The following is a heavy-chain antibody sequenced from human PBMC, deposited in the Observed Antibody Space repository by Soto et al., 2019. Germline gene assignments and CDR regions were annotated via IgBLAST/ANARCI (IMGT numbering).Heavy chain of an antibody. CDR1: GYRFSDNG. V-gene: IGHV1-18*04. CDR3: ARDSSGSSAYSY. CDR2: ISADNGNG. D-gene: IGHD3-22*01. J-gene: IGHJ4*02. Sequence: QVKLVQPGGAVKKPGASVKVSCKASGYRFSDNGISWVRQAPGQGLEWMGWISADNGNGNYAQKFQGRVTMTTETSTSTAYMWMRSLRSDDTAGYYCARDSSGSSAYSYWGQGTLVTVSS.